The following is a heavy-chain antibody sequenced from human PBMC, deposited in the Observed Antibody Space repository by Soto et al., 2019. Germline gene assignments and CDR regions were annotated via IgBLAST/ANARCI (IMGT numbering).Heavy chain of an antibody. CDR1: GFTFSNYG. CDR2: IWYDGSNE. D-gene: IGHD6-19*01. J-gene: IGHJ6*02. V-gene: IGHV3-33*01. CDR3: ARDDIPGIAVAIYGMDV. Sequence: QVQLVESGGGVVQPGRSLRLSCAASGFTFSNYGMHWVRQAPGKGLEWVAVIWYDGSNEYYADSVKGRFTISRDNSKNTLYLQMSSLRAEDTAVYYCARDDIPGIAVAIYGMDVWGQGTTVTVSS.